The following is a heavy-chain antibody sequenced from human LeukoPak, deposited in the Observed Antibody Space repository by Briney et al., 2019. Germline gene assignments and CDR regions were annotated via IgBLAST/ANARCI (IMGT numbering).Heavy chain of an antibody. CDR1: GFTFDEYT. CDR2: ISWDGGST. D-gene: IGHD3-3*01. CDR3: AKDIGTIFGVVIDAFDI. J-gene: IGHJ3*02. V-gene: IGHV3-43*01. Sequence: GGSLRLSCAASGFTFDEYTMHWVRQAPGKGLEWVSLISWDGGSTYYADSVKGRFTISRDNSKNSLYLQMNSLSTEDSALYYCAKDIGTIFGVVIDAFDIWGQGTMVTVSS.